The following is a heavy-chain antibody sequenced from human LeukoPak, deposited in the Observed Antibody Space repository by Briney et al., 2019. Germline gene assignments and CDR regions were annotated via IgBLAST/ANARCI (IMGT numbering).Heavy chain of an antibody. Sequence: SETLSLTCTVSGGSISSSSYYWGWIRQPPGKGLEWIGSIYYSGSTYYNPSLKSRVTISVDTSKNQFSLKLSSVTAADTAVYYCARGQQLVLFWFDPWGQGTLVTVSS. V-gene: IGHV4-39*01. J-gene: IGHJ5*02. CDR2: IYYSGST. D-gene: IGHD6-13*01. CDR1: GGSISSSSYY. CDR3: ARGQQLVLFWFDP.